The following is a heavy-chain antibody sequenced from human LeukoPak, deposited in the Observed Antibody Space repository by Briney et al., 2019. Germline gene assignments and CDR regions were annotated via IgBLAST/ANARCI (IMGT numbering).Heavy chain of an antibody. Sequence: GVSLRLSCVASGFTFSNYAMSWVRQAPGKGLEWVSAISASGAATKYADSVKGRFTISRDNSKNTLFLQMDSLRAEDTAVYYCAKPATYYDILTGYDYWGQGTLVTVSS. CDR1: GFTFSNYA. CDR2: ISASGAAT. V-gene: IGHV3-23*01. J-gene: IGHJ4*02. D-gene: IGHD3-9*01. CDR3: AKPATYYDILTGYDY.